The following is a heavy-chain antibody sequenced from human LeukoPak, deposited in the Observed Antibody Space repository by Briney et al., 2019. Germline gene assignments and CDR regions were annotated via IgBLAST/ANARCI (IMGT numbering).Heavy chain of an antibody. D-gene: IGHD3-3*01. J-gene: IGHJ6*02. CDR3: ARERRPTYSLRFLTYGMDV. CDR2: IYYSGST. Sequence: KPSETLSLTCTVSGGSISSGDYYWSWIRQPPGKGLEWIGYIYYSGSTYYNPSLKSRVTISVDTSKNQLSLKLSSVTAADTAVYYCARERRPTYSLRFLTYGMDVWGQGTTVTVSS. CDR1: GGSISSGDYY. V-gene: IGHV4-30-4*01.